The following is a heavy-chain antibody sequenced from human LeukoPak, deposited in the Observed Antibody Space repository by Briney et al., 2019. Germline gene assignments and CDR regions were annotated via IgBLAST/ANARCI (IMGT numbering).Heavy chain of an antibody. Sequence: GGSRRLSCAASGLTFSGYSMNWVRQAPGKGLEWVSSISSSSSYIYYADSVKGRFTISRDNAKNSLYLQMNSLRAEDTAVYYCAREPDTAMVREPFDYWGQGTLVTVSS. V-gene: IGHV3-21*01. D-gene: IGHD5-18*01. CDR3: AREPDTAMVREPFDY. CDR2: ISSSSSYI. CDR1: GLTFSGYS. J-gene: IGHJ4*02.